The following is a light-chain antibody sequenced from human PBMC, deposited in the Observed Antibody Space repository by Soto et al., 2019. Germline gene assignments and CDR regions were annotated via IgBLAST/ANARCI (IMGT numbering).Light chain of an antibody. Sequence: QSVLTQPPSVSEAPGQRVTISCSGGTSHVEDNAVNWYQQLPGRAPKLLIYYDDLRPSGVSGRFSGSKSGTSASLAISGLQSEDEADYYCAAWDDSLNGWVFGGGTKLTVL. CDR1: TSHVEDNA. CDR2: YDD. V-gene: IGLV1-36*01. CDR3: AAWDDSLNGWV. J-gene: IGLJ3*02.